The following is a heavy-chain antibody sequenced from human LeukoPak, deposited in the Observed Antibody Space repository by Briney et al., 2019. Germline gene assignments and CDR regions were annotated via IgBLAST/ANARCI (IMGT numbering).Heavy chain of an antibody. CDR2: IKSKTDGGTT. D-gene: IGHD5-12*01. CDR3: APDPNNWLRHH. V-gene: IGHV3-15*01. Sequence: GSLKLSRAASGITFSNAWMSWVRQAPGEGLEWVGRIKSKTDGGTTDYAAPVKGRFTISRDDSKNTLYLQMNSLKTEDTAVYYCAPDPNNWLRHHWGQGTLVTVSS. J-gene: IGHJ4*02. CDR1: GITFSNAW.